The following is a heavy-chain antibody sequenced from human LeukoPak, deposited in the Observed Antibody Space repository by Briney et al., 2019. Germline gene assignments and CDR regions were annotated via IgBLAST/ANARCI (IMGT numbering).Heavy chain of an antibody. J-gene: IGHJ4*02. D-gene: IGHD3-10*01. Sequence: GRSLRLSCAASGFTFDDFAMHWVRQAPGKGLEWVSGISWNSGSIGYADSVKGRFTISRDSAKNSLYLQMNSLRPEDTALYYCAKDGRSYYGSGSPFDYWGQGTLVTVSS. V-gene: IGHV3-9*01. CDR2: ISWNSGSI. CDR1: GFTFDDFA. CDR3: AKDGRSYYGSGSPFDY.